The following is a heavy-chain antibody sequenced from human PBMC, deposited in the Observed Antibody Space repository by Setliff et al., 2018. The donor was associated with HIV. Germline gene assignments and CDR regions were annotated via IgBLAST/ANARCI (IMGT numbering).Heavy chain of an antibody. V-gene: IGHV1-69*06. CDR2: IIPIFGTA. Sequence: GASVKVSCKASGGTFSSYAISWVRQAPGQGLEWMGGIIPIFGTANYAQKFQGRVTITADTSTDTASMELSSLRSEDTAVYYCATSSIVGATTMGYWGQGTLVTVSS. CDR3: ATSSIVGATTMGY. D-gene: IGHD1-26*01. CDR1: GGTFSSYA. J-gene: IGHJ4*02.